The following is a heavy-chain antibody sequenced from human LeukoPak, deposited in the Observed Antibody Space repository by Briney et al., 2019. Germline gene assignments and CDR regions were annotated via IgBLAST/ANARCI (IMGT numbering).Heavy chain of an antibody. J-gene: IGHJ5*02. CDR1: GYTFTNYG. Sequence: GASVKVSCKASGYTFTNYGISWVRQAPGQGLEWMGWISTYNGNTNYAQKLQGRVTMTTDTSTSTAYMELRSLRSDDTAVYYCARDIEGATTRGGRFDPWGQGTLVTVSS. D-gene: IGHD1-26*01. V-gene: IGHV1-18*01. CDR3: ARDIEGATTRGGRFDP. CDR2: ISTYNGNT.